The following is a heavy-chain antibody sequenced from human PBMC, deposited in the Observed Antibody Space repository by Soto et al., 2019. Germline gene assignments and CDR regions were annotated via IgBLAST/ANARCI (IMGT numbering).Heavy chain of an antibody. CDR2: INHVGGT. CDR3: VRIRYQLPSSVLWLDP. V-gene: IGHV4-34*01. D-gene: IGHD3-16*01. Sequence: LSLTCCVYGGFLSESYLTWISKPPGKGLEWIGEINHVGGTNYNPSLKSRVTMSVDTSQNQFSLRLISVTAADTAMYFCVRIRYQLPSSVLWLDPWGQGTPVTVSS. J-gene: IGHJ5*02. CDR1: GGFLSESY.